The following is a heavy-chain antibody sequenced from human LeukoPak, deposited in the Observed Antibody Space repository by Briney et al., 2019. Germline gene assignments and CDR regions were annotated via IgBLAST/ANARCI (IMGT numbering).Heavy chain of an antibody. D-gene: IGHD6-19*01. CDR2: INHSGST. V-gene: IGHV4-34*01. J-gene: IGHJ4*02. CDR3: AREGRYSSGWYARTFDY. CDR1: GGSFSGYY. Sequence: SETLSLTCAVYGGSFSGYYWSWIRQPPGKGLEWIGGINHSGSTNYNPSLKSRVTISVDTSKNQFSLKLSSVTAADTAVYYCAREGRYSSGWYARTFDYWGQGTLVTVSS.